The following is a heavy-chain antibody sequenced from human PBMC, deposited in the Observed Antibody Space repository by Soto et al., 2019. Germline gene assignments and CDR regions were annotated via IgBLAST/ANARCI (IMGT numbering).Heavy chain of an antibody. Sequence: SETLSLTCTVSGGSISSGDYYWSWIRQPPGKGLEWIGYIYYSGSTYYNPSLKSRVTISVDTSKNQFSLKLSSVTAADTAVYYCARRNRITMIRGDFDYWGQGTLVTV. CDR1: GGSISSGDYY. V-gene: IGHV4-30-4*01. J-gene: IGHJ4*02. CDR2: IYYSGST. D-gene: IGHD3-10*01. CDR3: ARRNRITMIRGDFDY.